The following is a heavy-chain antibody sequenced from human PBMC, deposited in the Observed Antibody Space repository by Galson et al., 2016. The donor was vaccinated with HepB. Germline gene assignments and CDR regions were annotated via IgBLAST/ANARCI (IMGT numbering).Heavy chain of an antibody. D-gene: IGHD3-16*01. Sequence: RLSCAASGXSFSNSGXSWVRXAPGRGLEXXXGITRSGDATNYADFVKGRFTISRDNSKNTLYLYMNNLTAGDTAIYYCGKHGGFDYGGQGALVTVSS. V-gene: IGHV3-23*01. CDR2: ITRSGDAT. CDR3: GKHGGFDY. J-gene: IGHJ4*02. CDR1: GXSFSNSG.